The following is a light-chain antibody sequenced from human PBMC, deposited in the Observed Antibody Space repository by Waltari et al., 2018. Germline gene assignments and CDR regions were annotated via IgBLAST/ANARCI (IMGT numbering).Light chain of an antibody. Sequence: IVLTQSPGTLSLSPGDTGTLSCRASQSLSSSYLAWYQQRPGEAPRLLIYVSSNRATVLPDRFSGSGSGTHFTLIISGLEPEDSAVYYCQQFGSSLRGAFGQGTKLEIK. V-gene: IGKV3-20*01. J-gene: IGKJ2*01. CDR2: VSS. CDR3: QQFGSSLRGA. CDR1: QSLSSSY.